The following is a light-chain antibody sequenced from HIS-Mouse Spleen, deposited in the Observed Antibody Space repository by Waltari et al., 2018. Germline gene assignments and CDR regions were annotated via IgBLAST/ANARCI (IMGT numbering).Light chain of an antibody. J-gene: IGLJ3*02. V-gene: IGLV2-11*01. Sequence: QSALTQPRSVSGSPGQSVTISCTGTSSDVGGYNYVSWYQQHPGKAPKLMIYDVSKRPSGGPDRFSGSKAGNTASLTISGRQAEDEADYYCCSYAGSYTWVFGGGTKLTVL. CDR3: CSYAGSYTWV. CDR1: SSDVGGYNY. CDR2: DVS.